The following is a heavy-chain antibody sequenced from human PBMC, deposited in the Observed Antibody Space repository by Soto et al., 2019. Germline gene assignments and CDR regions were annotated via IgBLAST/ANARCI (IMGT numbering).Heavy chain of an antibody. V-gene: IGHV4-34*01. D-gene: IGHD6-13*01. CDR1: GGSFSGYY. CDR3: ARGVEQQLVRPYYFDY. J-gene: IGHJ4*02. Sequence: SETLSLTCAVYGGSFSGYYWSWIRQPPGKGLEWIGEINHSGSTNYNPSLKSRVTISVDTSKNQFSLKLSSVTAADTAVYYCARGVEQQLVRPYYFDYWGQGTLVTVSS. CDR2: INHSGST.